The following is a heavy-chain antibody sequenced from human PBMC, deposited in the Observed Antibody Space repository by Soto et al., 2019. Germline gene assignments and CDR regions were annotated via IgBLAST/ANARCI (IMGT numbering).Heavy chain of an antibody. Sequence: SETLSLTCTVSGGSISSYYWSWIRQPPGKGLEWIGYIYYSGSTNYNPSLKSRVTISVDTSKNQFSLKLSSVTAADTAVYYCARGHITMIVVDDDAFDIWGQGTTVTVSS. J-gene: IGHJ3*02. CDR3: ARGHITMIVVDDDAFDI. CDR1: GGSISSYY. V-gene: IGHV4-59*08. D-gene: IGHD3-22*01. CDR2: IYYSGST.